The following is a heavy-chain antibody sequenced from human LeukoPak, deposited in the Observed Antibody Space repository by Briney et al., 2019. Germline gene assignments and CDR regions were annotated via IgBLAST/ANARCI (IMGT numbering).Heavy chain of an antibody. J-gene: IGHJ4*02. Sequence: GGSLRLSCAASGFTLSSYGMHWVRQAPGKGLEWVAVIWYDGSNKYYADSVKGRFTISRDNSKNTLYLQMNSLRAEDTAVYYCARDDGFWSGYYWGQGTLVTVSS. CDR2: IWYDGSNK. D-gene: IGHD3-3*01. CDR1: GFTLSSYG. CDR3: ARDDGFWSGYY. V-gene: IGHV3-33*01.